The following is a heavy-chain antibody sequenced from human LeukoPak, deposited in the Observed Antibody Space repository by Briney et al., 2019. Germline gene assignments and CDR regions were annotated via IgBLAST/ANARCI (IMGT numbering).Heavy chain of an antibody. CDR2: ISSSSSYI. V-gene: IGHV3-21*04. CDR3: AKVRAPRQYYFDY. J-gene: IGHJ4*02. Sequence: GGSLRLSCAASGFTFSSYGMHWVRQAPGKGLEWVSSISSSSSYIYYADSVKGRFTISRDNAKNSLYLQMNSLRAEDTAVYYCAKVRAPRQYYFDYWGQGTLVTVSS. D-gene: IGHD1-26*01. CDR1: GFTFSSYG.